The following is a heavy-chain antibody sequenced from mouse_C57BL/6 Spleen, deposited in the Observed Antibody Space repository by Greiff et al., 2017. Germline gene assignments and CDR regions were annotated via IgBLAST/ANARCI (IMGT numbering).Heavy chain of an antibody. V-gene: IGHV1-52*01. D-gene: IGHD1-2*01. CDR3: ARGDYGLYSMDY. J-gene: IGHJ4*01. Sequence: QVQLQQPGAELVRPGSSVKLSCKASGYTFTSYWMHWVKQRPIQGLEWIGNIDTSDSETHSNQQLTDKATLTVDKSSRTAYVQLSSQTSEDSAVYDCARGDYGLYSMDYWGQGTSVTVSA. CDR2: IDTSDSET. CDR1: GYTFTSYW.